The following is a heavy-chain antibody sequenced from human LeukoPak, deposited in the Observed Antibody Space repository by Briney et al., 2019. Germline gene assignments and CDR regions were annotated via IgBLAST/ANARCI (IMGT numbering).Heavy chain of an antibody. V-gene: IGHV5-51*01. D-gene: IGHD3-16*01. J-gene: IGHJ4*02. Sequence: GESLKISRRGSGYTFTNYWIGWVRPVPGQGLELMGIIYPGDSDTRYSPSFQGQVTISADKSISTAYLQWSSLKASDTAMYYCARRSGGFDYWGQGTLVTVSS. CDR3: ARRSGGFDY. CDR2: IYPGDSDT. CDR1: GYTFTNYW.